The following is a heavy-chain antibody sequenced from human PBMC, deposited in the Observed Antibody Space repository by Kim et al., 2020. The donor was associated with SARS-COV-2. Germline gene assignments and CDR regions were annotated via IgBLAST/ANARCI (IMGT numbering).Heavy chain of an antibody. J-gene: IGHJ3*02. Sequence: GGSLRLSCAASGFTFSTYNMHWVRQAPGKGLEWVALIFFDGKNKYHADYVKGRFTISRDNSKNTLFLQMNSLRDDDTAVYYCAREWDAFDIWGQGTMVTV. V-gene: IGHV3-30*04. D-gene: IGHD1-26*01. CDR2: IFFDGKNK. CDR1: GFTFSTYN. CDR3: AREWDAFDI.